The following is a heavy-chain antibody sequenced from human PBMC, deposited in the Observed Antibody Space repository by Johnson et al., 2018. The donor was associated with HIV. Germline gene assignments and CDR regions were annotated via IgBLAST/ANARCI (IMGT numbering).Heavy chain of an antibody. J-gene: IGHJ3*02. V-gene: IGHV3-30*02. CDR1: GFTFSSYA. CDR2: IQYDATNR. CDR3: ARDRELLRADDAFDI. Sequence: QVQLVESGGGLVQPGGSLRLSCAASGFTFSSYAMSWVRQAPGKGLEWVAFIQYDATNRYYVDSVKGRFTISRDNSKNTVYLQMNSLRTEDSAVYYCARDRELLRADDAFDIWGQGTMVTVSS. D-gene: IGHD1-26*01.